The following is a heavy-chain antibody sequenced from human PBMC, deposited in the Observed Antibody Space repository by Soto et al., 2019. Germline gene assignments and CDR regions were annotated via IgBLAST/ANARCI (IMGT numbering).Heavy chain of an antibody. V-gene: IGHV3-48*03. Sequence: EVQLVESGGGLVQPGGSLRLSCAASGFAFSSFEMTWVRQAPGKGLKWVSYISSIGSTIYYADSVKGRFTISRDNAKNALYLQMNSLRAEDTAVYYCASQPAVWPFNWFDPWGQGTLVTVSS. CDR1: GFAFSSFE. J-gene: IGHJ5*02. D-gene: IGHD2-2*01. CDR3: ASQPAVWPFNWFDP. CDR2: ISSIGSTI.